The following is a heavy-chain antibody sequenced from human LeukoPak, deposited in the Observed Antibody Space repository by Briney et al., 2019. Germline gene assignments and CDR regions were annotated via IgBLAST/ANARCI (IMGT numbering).Heavy chain of an antibody. D-gene: IGHD6-19*01. Sequence: GGSLRLSCAASGFTFRNYGMNWVGQAPGKGREGGAAIQSDGSREYYADSVKGRFAISRDDSRSSHYLQMNSLRDEDTAVYYCARDTDTSGHSSRLEHWGQGTLVSVSS. V-gene: IGHV3-33*01. CDR2: IQSDGSRE. CDR1: GFTFRNYG. J-gene: IGHJ5*02. CDR3: ARDTDTSGHSSRLEH.